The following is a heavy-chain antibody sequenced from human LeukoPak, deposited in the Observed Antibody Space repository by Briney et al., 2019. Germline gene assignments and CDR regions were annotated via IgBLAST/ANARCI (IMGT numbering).Heavy chain of an antibody. CDR3: ARRVAVARRDAFDI. D-gene: IGHD6-19*01. J-gene: IGHJ3*02. Sequence: ASVKVSCKASGYTFSYYYLHWVRQAPGQGLEWMGIINPSGGATNYAQKFQGRVTLTRDTSTGTVYMELSSLISEDTAVYYCARRVAVARRDAFDIWGQGTMVTVSS. CDR2: INPSGGAT. CDR1: GYTFSYYY. V-gene: IGHV1-46*01.